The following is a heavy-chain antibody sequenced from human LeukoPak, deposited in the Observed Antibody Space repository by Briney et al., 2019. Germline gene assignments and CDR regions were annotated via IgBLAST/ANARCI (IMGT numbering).Heavy chain of an antibody. CDR3: ARDIAGATKGGWFDT. D-gene: IGHD1-26*01. Sequence: ASVKVSCKASGGTFSSYAINWVRQATGQGLEWMGWMNPNSGNTGYAQKFQGRVTMTRNTSISTAYMELSSLISEDTALYYCARDIAGATKGGWFDTWGQGTPVTVSS. CDR2: MNPNSGNT. V-gene: IGHV1-8*02. J-gene: IGHJ5*02. CDR1: GGTFSSYA.